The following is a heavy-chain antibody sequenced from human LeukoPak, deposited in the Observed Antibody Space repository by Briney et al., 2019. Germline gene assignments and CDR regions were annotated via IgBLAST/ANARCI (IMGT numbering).Heavy chain of an antibody. CDR1: GGSFRGYY. Sequence: SETLFFTCAASGGSFRGYYWSWIRQSPGKGLEWIGEINHSGTTNYNPSLKSRVTISVDTSKNQFSLKLSSVTAADTAVYYCARGATSRSYCDSRGQGTLVSVSS. D-gene: IGHD3-16*02. J-gene: IGHJ4*02. V-gene: IGHV4-34*01. CDR2: INHSGTT. CDR3: ARGATSRSYCDS.